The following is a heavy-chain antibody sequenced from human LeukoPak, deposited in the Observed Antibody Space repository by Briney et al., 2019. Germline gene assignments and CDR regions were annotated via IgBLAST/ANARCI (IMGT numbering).Heavy chain of an antibody. Sequence: GGSLRLSCAASGFTFNTYAMHWVRQAPGKGLEWVAVIWYDGSNKYYADSVKGRFTISRDNSKNTLYLQMNSLRAEDTAVYYCARDVRTVSYYYGMDVWGQGTTVTASS. V-gene: IGHV3-33*08. D-gene: IGHD4-17*01. CDR3: ARDVRTVSYYYGMDV. CDR1: GFTFNTYA. CDR2: IWYDGSNK. J-gene: IGHJ6*02.